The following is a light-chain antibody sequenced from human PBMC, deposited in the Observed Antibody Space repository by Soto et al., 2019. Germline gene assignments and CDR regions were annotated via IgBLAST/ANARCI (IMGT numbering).Light chain of an antibody. CDR3: QQSSNWPPWT. V-gene: IGKV3-11*01. CDR2: DAS. Sequence: EIVLTQSPATLSFSPGERATFSCKASQSGGTSLAWFQQKPGQAPRLLIYDASVRATGITARFSGSGSGTDFTITISRLQPEDIAMYYCQQSSNWPPWTFSRGTLVEI. J-gene: IGKJ1*01. CDR1: QSGGTS.